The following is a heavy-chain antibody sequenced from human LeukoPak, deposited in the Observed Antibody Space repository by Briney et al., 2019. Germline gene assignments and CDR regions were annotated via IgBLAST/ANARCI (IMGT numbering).Heavy chain of an antibody. CDR1: AFTFSNYT. Sequence: WGSLRPSCAASAFTFSNYTMNWVRQAPGKGLEWVSSISRSSTYIYYADSVNGRFTITRDNAKNSLHLQMNIMTAEDTAVYYCARAPNSGTSWPFAYGGQAPLVTVSS. CDR2: ISRSSTYI. CDR3: ARAPNSGTSWPFAY. D-gene: IGHD6-13*01. J-gene: IGHJ4*02. V-gene: IGHV3-21*03.